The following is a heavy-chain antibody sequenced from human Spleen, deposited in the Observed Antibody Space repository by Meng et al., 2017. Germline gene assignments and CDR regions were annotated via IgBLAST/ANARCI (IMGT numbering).Heavy chain of an antibody. CDR3: ARDRALYYYDSSGYYPFDY. D-gene: IGHD3-22*01. CDR1: GFTFSSYS. CDR2: ISSSSSYI. J-gene: IGHJ4*02. V-gene: IGHV3-21*01. Sequence: GGSLRLSCAASGFTFSSYSMNWVRQAPGKGLEWVSSISSSSSYIYYADSVKGRFTISRDNAKNSLYLQMNSLRAEDTAVYDCARDRALYYYDSSGYYPFDYWGQGTMVTVSS.